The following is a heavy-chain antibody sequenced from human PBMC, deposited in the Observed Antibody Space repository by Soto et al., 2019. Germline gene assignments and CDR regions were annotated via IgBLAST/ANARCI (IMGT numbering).Heavy chain of an antibody. Sequence: GGSLRLSCAASGLTFNRYWMLWVRHAPGKGLVWVSHINTDGSNTNYADSVKGRFTISRDNAKSTLFLQMNSLRDEDTAVYYCAREFCSGGNCYTYYFDPWGQGIPVTVSS. J-gene: IGHJ5*02. CDR3: AREFCSGGNCYTYYFDP. CDR2: INTDGSNT. V-gene: IGHV3-74*01. CDR1: GLTFNRYW. D-gene: IGHD2-15*01.